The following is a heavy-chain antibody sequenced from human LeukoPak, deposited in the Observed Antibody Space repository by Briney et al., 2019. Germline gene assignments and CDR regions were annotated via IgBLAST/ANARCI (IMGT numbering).Heavy chain of an antibody. J-gene: IGHJ4*02. D-gene: IGHD1-1*01. CDR3: ARGARYNWNDQGFDY. V-gene: IGHV3-33*01. Sequence: GGSLRLSCAASGFTFSSYGMHWVRQAPGKGLEWVAVIWYDGSNKYYADSVKGRSTISRDNSKNTLYLQMNSLRAEDTAVYYWARGARYNWNDQGFDYWGQGTLVTVSS. CDR2: IWYDGSNK. CDR1: GFTFSSYG.